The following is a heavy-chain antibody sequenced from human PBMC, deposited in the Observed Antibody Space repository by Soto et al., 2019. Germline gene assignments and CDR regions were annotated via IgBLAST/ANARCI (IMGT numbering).Heavy chain of an antibody. CDR3: ARAADSSGYHRDFDY. Sequence: SETLSLTCAVYGGSFSGYYWSWIRQPPGKGLEWIGEINHSGSTNYNPSLKSRVTISVDTSKNQFSLKLSSVTAADTAVYYCARAADSSGYHRDFDYWGQGTLVTVSS. CDR2: INHSGST. CDR1: GGSFSGYY. J-gene: IGHJ4*02. V-gene: IGHV4-34*01. D-gene: IGHD3-22*01.